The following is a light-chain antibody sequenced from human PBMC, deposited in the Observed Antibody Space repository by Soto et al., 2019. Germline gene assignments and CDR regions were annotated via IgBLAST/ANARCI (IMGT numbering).Light chain of an antibody. CDR2: GAS. CDR1: ESVSIN. V-gene: IGKV3-15*01. CDR3: QQYNNWTT. J-gene: IGKJ1*01. Sequence: EIVMTQSPATLSVSPGERATLSCRASESVSINLAWYQQKPGQAPRLLIYGASSRATGIPARFSGSGSGTEFTLIINSLQSEDFAVYYCQQYNNWTTLGQGTKV.